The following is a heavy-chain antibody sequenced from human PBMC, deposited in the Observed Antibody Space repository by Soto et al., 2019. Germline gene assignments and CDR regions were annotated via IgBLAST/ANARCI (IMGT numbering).Heavy chain of an antibody. Sequence: AXVKVSCKASGYTFTSYDIDWVRQATGQGLEWMGWMNPNSGNTGYAQKFQGRVTMTRNTSISTAYMELSSLRSEDTAVYYCARPKFAVEMATMSLDDAFDIWGQGTMVTVSS. CDR2: MNPNSGNT. D-gene: IGHD5-12*01. V-gene: IGHV1-8*01. CDR3: ARPKFAVEMATMSLDDAFDI. CDR1: GYTFTSYD. J-gene: IGHJ3*02.